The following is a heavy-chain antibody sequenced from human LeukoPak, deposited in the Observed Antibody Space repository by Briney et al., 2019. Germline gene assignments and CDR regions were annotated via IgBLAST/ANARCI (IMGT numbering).Heavy chain of an antibody. V-gene: IGHV4-34*01. J-gene: IGHJ6*03. CDR3: ARRKYQLLLEVDYYMDV. CDR2: INHSGST. CDR1: GGSISSYY. Sequence: SETLSLTCTVSGGSISSYYWSWIRQPPGKGLEWIGEINHSGSTNYNPSLKSRVTISVDTSKNQFSLKLSSVTAADTAVYYCARRKYQLLLEVDYYMDVWGKGTTVTISS. D-gene: IGHD2-2*01.